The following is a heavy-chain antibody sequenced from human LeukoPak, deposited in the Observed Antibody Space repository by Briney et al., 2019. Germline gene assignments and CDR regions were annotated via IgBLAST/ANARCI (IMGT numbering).Heavy chain of an antibody. CDR2: INHSGST. CDR3: ARFRAAGVYYFDY. Sequence: PGGSLRLSCAASGFTFSSYAMSWVRQAPGKGLEWIGEINHSGSTNYNPSLKSRVTISVDTSKNQFSLKLSSVTAADTAVYYCARFRAAGVYYFDYWGQGTLVTVSS. CDR1: GFTFSSYA. V-gene: IGHV4-34*01. J-gene: IGHJ4*02. D-gene: IGHD6-13*01.